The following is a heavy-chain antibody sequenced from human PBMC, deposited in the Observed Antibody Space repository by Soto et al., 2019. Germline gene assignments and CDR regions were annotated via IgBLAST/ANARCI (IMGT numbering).Heavy chain of an antibody. J-gene: IGHJ6*02. D-gene: IGHD1-1*01. V-gene: IGHV3-49*03. Sequence: PGGSLRLSCTASGFMFSDYSMSWFRQAPGKGLEWVGFIRNNAFGGTTEYAASVRGRFTISRDDSKSIASLEMSSLKAEDTAVYYCSRGWVGEAYKGDYYYYGLDVWGQGTTVTVAS. CDR2: IRNNAFGGTT. CDR3: SRGWVGEAYKGDYYYYGLDV. CDR1: GFMFSDYS.